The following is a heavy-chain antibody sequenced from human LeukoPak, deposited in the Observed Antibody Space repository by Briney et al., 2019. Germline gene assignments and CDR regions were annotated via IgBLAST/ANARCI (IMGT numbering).Heavy chain of an antibody. CDR2: INPNSGTT. J-gene: IGHJ4*02. D-gene: IGHD1-26*01. CDR1: GYSLTGHF. CDR3: ARDRSGSYGAFDY. Sequence: ASVKVSCKASGYSLTGHFIYWVRQAPGQGLEWMGWINPNSGTTNYAQKFRGRVTMTRDTSISTADMDLSRLTSDDTAVYYCARDRSGSYGAFDYWGQGTLVTVSS. V-gene: IGHV1-2*02.